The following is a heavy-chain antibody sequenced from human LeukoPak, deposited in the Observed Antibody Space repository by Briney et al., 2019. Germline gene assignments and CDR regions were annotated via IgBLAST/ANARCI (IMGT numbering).Heavy chain of an antibody. D-gene: IGHD6-6*01. Sequence: PSETLSLTCTVSGGSISSYCWNWIRQPPGKGLEWIGYISYSGSTNYNPSLKSRVTISLDTSKNQFSLKLSSVTAADTAVYYCARDRYSRSSFDYWGQGTLVTVSS. CDR1: GGSISSYC. V-gene: IGHV4-59*01. CDR2: ISYSGST. J-gene: IGHJ4*02. CDR3: ARDRYSRSSFDY.